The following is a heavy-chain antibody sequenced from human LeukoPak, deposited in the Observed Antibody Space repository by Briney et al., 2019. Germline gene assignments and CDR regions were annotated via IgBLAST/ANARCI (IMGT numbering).Heavy chain of an antibody. CDR2: IIPILGIA. CDR1: GGTFSSYA. Sequence: SVKVSCKASGGTFSSYAISWVRQAPGQGLEWMGRIIPILGIANYAQKFQGRVTITADKSTSTAYMELSSLRSEDTAVYYCARWAAAAGKGMDVWGQGTTVTVSS. D-gene: IGHD6-13*01. CDR3: ARWAAAAGKGMDV. J-gene: IGHJ6*02. V-gene: IGHV1-69*04.